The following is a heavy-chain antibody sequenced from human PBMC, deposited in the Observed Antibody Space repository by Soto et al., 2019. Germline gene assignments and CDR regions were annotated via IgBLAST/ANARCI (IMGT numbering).Heavy chain of an antibody. Sequence: QVQLVQSGAEVKRPGSSVKVSCKASGDTFTFYSINWVRQAPGLGLEWMGRSNPILSMSNYAQRFQGRVTMTADKSTSTAYRELSILRSEDTAIYYCASSYGSGYRAFDYWGQGALVTVSS. CDR2: SNPILSMS. V-gene: IGHV1-69*02. CDR1: GDTFTFYS. CDR3: ASSYGSGYRAFDY. D-gene: IGHD3-10*01. J-gene: IGHJ4*02.